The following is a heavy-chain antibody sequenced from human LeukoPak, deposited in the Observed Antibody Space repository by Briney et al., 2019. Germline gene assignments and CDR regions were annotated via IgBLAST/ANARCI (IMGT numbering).Heavy chain of an antibody. CDR1: GGSISSSSYY. V-gene: IGHV4-39*01. D-gene: IGHD3-3*01. CDR2: IYYGGST. CDR3: ASLNLEWLFPGTDY. J-gene: IGHJ4*02. Sequence: SETLSLTCTVSGGSISSSSYYWGWIRQPPGKGLEWIGSIYYGGSTYYNPSLKSRVTISVDTSKNQFSLKLSSVTAADTAVYYCASLNLEWLFPGTDYWGQGTLVTVSS.